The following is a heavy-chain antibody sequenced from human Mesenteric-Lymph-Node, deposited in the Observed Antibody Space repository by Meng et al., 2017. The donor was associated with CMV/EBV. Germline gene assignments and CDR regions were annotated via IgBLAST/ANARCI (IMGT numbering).Heavy chain of an antibody. J-gene: IGHJ4*02. CDR2: IYRGDNT. Sequence: VFLVEYGGGWVQPGGSLRRSCAASGFNVRDKYMSWVRQAPGKGLEWVCIIYRGDNTYYIDSVKDRFTVSRDNSKNTMYLQMNSLRVEDTAVYYCTGDSVSNPNLDYWGQGTLVTVSS. V-gene: IGHV3-66*01. CDR1: GFNVRDKY. CDR3: TGDSVSNPNLDY. D-gene: IGHD3-10*01.